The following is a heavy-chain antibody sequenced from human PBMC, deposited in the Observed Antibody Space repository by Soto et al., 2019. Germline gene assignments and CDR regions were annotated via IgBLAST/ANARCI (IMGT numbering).Heavy chain of an antibody. V-gene: IGHV4-31*03. CDR1: AGSISSDGFY. CDR3: ARDRGGYGVFDY. CDR2: IYHSGGT. D-gene: IGHD5-12*01. Sequence: QVQLQESGPGLVKPSQTLSLTCSVSAGSISSDGFYWNWIRQPPGKGLEWIGYIYHSGGTYPSPSLRSRVTISVDTSKNQFTLKLSSVTAADTAVYYCARDRGGYGVFDYWGQGTLVTVSS. J-gene: IGHJ4*02.